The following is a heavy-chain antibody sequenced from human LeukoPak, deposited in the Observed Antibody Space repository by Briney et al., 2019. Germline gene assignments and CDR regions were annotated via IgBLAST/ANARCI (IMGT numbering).Heavy chain of an antibody. V-gene: IGHV3-7*01. J-gene: IGHJ4*02. CDR2: IKHDGTEK. CDR1: GFTFSSYW. CDR3: AREATGDLDY. Sequence: GGSLRLSCAASGFTFSSYWMTWVRQAPGKGLEWVAYIKHDGTEKSYVDSVKGRFTISRDNAKNSLCLQMNSLRAEDTAMYYCAREATGDLDYWGQGTLVTVSS. D-gene: IGHD5-12*01.